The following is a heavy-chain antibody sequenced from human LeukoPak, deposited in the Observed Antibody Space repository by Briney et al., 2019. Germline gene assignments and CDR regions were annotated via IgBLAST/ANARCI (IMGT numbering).Heavy chain of an antibody. D-gene: IGHD2-21*02. CDR2: IYYSGST. Sequence: SQTPSLTCTVSGGSISSGGYYWSWIRQHPGKGLEWIGYIYYSGSTYYNPSLKSRVTISVDTSKNQFSPKLSSVTAADTAVYYCARLYCGGDCYSDYWGQGTLVTVSS. CDR3: ARLYCGGDCYSDY. J-gene: IGHJ4*02. V-gene: IGHV4-31*03. CDR1: GGSISSGGYY.